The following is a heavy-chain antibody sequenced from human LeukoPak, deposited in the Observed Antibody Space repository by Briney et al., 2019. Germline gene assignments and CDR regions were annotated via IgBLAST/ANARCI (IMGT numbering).Heavy chain of an antibody. CDR1: GFTFSSYW. D-gene: IGHD2-2*01. V-gene: IGHV3-74*01. CDR2: INSDGSST. CDR3: ARDSKSVPSSTSCSFFDY. J-gene: IGHJ4*02. Sequence: GGSLRLSCAASGFTFSSYWMHWVRQAPGKGLVWVSRINSDGSSTSYADSVKGRFTISRDNAKNTLYLQMNSLRAEDTAVYYCARDSKSVPSSTSCSFFDYWGQGTLVTVSS.